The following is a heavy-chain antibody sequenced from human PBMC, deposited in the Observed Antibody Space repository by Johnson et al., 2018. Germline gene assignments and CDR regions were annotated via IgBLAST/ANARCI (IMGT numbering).Heavy chain of an antibody. CDR2: IHSSVSIT. J-gene: IGHJ3*02. D-gene: IGHD3-16*01. CDR3: ARGNLGGFDI. V-gene: IGHV3-74*02. CDR1: GFTYSYYW. Sequence: VQLGESGGGLVQPGGSLGLSCVASGFTYSYYWMHWVRQAPGKGLVWVAHIHSSVSITPYADSVKGRFTLSRDNAKNTLYLQINSLRVEDTAVYYCARGNLGGFDIWGQGAVVTVSS.